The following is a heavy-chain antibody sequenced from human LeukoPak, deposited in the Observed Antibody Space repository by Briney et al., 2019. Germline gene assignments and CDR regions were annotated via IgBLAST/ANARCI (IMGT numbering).Heavy chain of an antibody. Sequence: PSETLSLTCTVSGGSISSNYWSWTRQPPGKGLEWIGYIYYSGSTNYNPSLKSRVTISVDRSKTQFSLKLSSVTAADTAMYYCARVNGDYVLSGYYYMDVWGKGTTVTVSS. V-gene: IGHV4-59*01. CDR2: IYYSGST. CDR3: ARVNGDYVLSGYYYMDV. CDR1: GGSISSNY. D-gene: IGHD4-17*01. J-gene: IGHJ6*03.